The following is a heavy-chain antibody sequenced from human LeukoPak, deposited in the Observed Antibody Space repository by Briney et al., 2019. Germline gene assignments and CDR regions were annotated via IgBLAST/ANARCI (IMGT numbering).Heavy chain of an antibody. V-gene: IGHV1-2*02. D-gene: IGHD3-10*01. CDR2: ISPNSGGS. J-gene: IGHJ4*02. Sequence: ASVRVSCKASGYTFTGYYMHWVRQAPGQGLEWMGWISPNSGGSNYAQKFQGRVTMTRDTSISTAYMELSSLRSDDTAVYYCAREGWGEALLWFGELSNYFDYWGQGTLVTVSS. CDR1: GYTFTGYY. CDR3: AREGWGEALLWFGELSNYFDY.